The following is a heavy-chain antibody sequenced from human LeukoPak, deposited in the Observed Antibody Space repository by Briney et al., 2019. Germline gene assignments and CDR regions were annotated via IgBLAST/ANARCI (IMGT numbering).Heavy chain of an antibody. CDR3: ARQLPTAAADTRGYFDY. V-gene: IGHV4-39*01. CDR2: LFYGDNT. Sequence: SETLSLTCTASGGSISPISSSTDYQARIHQPPGKGLEWIGSLFYGDNTHYNPFVKSRATLSVDASNNQFSLKLTSVTAADAAVYFCARQLPTAAADTRGYFDYWGQGTVVTVSS. J-gene: IGHJ4*02. D-gene: IGHD6-25*01. CDR1: GGSISPISSSTDY.